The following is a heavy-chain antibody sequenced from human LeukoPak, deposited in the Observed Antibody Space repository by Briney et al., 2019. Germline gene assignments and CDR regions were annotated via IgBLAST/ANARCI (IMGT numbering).Heavy chain of an antibody. CDR1: GFTFSIAW. J-gene: IGHJ4*02. V-gene: IGHV3-15*01. D-gene: IGHD3-3*01. Sequence: GGSLRLSCAAPGFTFSIAWMSWVRQAPGKGLEWLGQIKKKSDGATTAYAAPVKGRFTISRDDSKNTLFLQMNSLKTEDTALYYCTWSGLKIESWRQGTLVTVSS. CDR3: TWSGLKIES. CDR2: IKKKSDGATT.